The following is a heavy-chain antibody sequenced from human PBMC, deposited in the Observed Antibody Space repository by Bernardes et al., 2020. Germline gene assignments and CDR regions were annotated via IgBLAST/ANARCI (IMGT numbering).Heavy chain of an antibody. Sequence: GGSLRLSCAASGFTSSDHYMDWVRQAPGKGLEWVGRTRNKRNGYTTEYAASVKGRFTISRDDSKNSLYLQMNSLKIEDTAVYYCARMSQYNFWSYYIDYWGQGTLVTVSS. CDR3: ARMSQYNFWSYYIDY. V-gene: IGHV3-72*01. J-gene: IGHJ4*02. D-gene: IGHD3-3*01. CDR1: GFTSSDHY. CDR2: TRNKRNGYTT.